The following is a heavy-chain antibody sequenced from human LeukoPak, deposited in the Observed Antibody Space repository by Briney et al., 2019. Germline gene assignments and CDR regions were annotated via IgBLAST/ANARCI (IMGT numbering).Heavy chain of an antibody. CDR3: AREGYCNNTICDKPFDY. V-gene: IGHV1-69*04. Sequence: SVKVSCKASGGTFSSYAISWVRQAPGQGLEWMGRIIPILGIANYAQKFQGRVTITADKSTSTAYMELSSLRSEDTAVYYCAREGYCNNTICDKPFDYWGQGTLVTVSS. J-gene: IGHJ4*02. CDR2: IIPILGIA. D-gene: IGHD2-2*01. CDR1: GGTFSSYA.